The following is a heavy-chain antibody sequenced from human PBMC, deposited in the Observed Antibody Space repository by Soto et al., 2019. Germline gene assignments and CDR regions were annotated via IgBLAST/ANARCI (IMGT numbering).Heavy chain of an antibody. Sequence: EVQLVESGGGLVQPGGSLRLSCAASGFTFFAYWIHWVRQVPGKGLVWVSRINSDGSHTSYADSVRGRFTISRDNSKNTVYQQVNSVTGEDAVVFYCGKEGDWGHYAGKTGFVFGGQGRLSTFP. J-gene: IGHJ4*02. V-gene: IGHV3-74*01. D-gene: IGHD2-21*02. CDR3: GKEGDWGHYAGKTGFVF. CDR1: GFTFFAYW. CDR2: INSDGSHT.